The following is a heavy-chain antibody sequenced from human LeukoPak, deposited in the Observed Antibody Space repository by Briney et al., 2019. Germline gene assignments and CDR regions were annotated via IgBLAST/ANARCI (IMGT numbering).Heavy chain of an antibody. J-gene: IGHJ6*02. Sequence: PSETLSLTCTVSGGSISSYYWSWIRQPPGKGLEWIGYIYYSGSTNYNPSLKSRVTISVDTSKNQFSLKLSSVTAADTAVYYCARESSSTLYGMDVWGQGTTVTVSS. CDR2: IYYSGST. D-gene: IGHD2-2*01. CDR3: ARESSSTLYGMDV. V-gene: IGHV4-59*12. CDR1: GGSISSYY.